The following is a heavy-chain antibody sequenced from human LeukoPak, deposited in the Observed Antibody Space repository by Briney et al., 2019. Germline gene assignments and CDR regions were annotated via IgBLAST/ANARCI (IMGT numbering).Heavy chain of an antibody. CDR3: AREARYGSGSYSFDY. V-gene: IGHV3-53*01. CDR1: GFTVSSNY. J-gene: IGHJ4*02. D-gene: IGHD3-10*01. CDR2: IYSGGST. Sequence: GGSLRLSCAASGFTVSSNYMSWVRQAPGKGLEWVSVIYSGGSTYYADSVKGRFTISRDNSKNTLYLQMNSLRAKDTAVYYCAREARYGSGSYSFDYWGQGTLVTVSS.